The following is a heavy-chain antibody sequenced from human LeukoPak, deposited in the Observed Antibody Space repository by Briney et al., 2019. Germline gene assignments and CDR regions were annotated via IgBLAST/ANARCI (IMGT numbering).Heavy chain of an antibody. Sequence: GGSLRLSCAASGFTFSSYWMSWVRQAPGKGLEWVANIKQDGSEKYYVDSVKGRFTISRDNAKNTLYLQMNSLRAEDTAVYYCAKTYYYDSTPGVLVDYWGQGTLVTVSS. J-gene: IGHJ4*02. CDR1: GFTFSSYW. CDR3: AKTYYYDSTPGVLVDY. D-gene: IGHD3-22*01. CDR2: IKQDGSEK. V-gene: IGHV3-7*01.